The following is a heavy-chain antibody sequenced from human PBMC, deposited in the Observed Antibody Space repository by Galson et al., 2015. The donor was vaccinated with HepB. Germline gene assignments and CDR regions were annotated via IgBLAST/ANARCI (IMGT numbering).Heavy chain of an antibody. D-gene: IGHD3-9*01. J-gene: IGHJ4*02. CDR3: AKEGELRYFDWLSHYFDY. Sequence: SLRLSCAAPGFTFSSYGMHWVRQAPGKGLEWVAVISYDGSNKYYADSVKGRFTISRDNSKNTLYQQMNSLRAEDTAVYYCAKEGELRYFDWLSHYFDYWGQGTLVTVSS. V-gene: IGHV3-30*18. CDR1: GFTFSSYG. CDR2: ISYDGSNK.